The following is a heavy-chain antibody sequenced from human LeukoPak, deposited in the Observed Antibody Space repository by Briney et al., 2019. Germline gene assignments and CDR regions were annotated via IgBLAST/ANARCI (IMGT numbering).Heavy chain of an antibody. D-gene: IGHD3-3*01. CDR2: INGSGSST. CDR1: GFTFSSHA. J-gene: IGHJ2*01. Sequence: GGSLRLSCAASGFTFSSHAMSWVRQAPGKGLEWVSAINGSGSSTYYADSVKGRVSISRDNSKNTLYLQMNSLRVEDTALHYCARDFWDDFEYFDLWGRGTLVTVSS. CDR3: ARDFWDDFEYFDL. V-gene: IGHV3-23*01.